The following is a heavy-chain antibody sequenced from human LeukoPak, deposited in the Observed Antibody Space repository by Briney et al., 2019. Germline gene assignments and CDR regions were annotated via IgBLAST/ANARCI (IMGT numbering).Heavy chain of an antibody. CDR1: GFIFSSHW. V-gene: IGHV3-7*01. CDR3: ARITTGASFDF. CDR2: IKTDSSET. Sequence: GRSLRLSCAASGFIFSSHWMGWVRQAPGKGLEWVTNIKTDSSETYYVDSVKGRFTVSRDNARNSLYLQMNSLGVEDTAVYYCARITTGASFDFWGQGTLVTVSS. J-gene: IGHJ4*02. D-gene: IGHD1-1*01.